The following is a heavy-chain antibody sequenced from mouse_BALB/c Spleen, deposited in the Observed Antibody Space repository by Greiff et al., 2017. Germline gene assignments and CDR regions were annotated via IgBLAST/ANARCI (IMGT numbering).Heavy chain of an antibody. CDR2: ISDGGSYT. V-gene: IGHV5-4*02. D-gene: IGHD2-3*01. J-gene: IGHJ4*01. CDR3: ARDYDGAMDY. Sequence: EVNVVESGGGLVKPGGSLKLSCAASGFTFSDYYMYWVRQTPEKRLEWVATISDGGSYTYYPDSVKGRFTISRDNAKNNLYLQMSSLKSEDTAMYYCARDYDGAMDYWGQGTSVTVSS. CDR1: GFTFSDYY.